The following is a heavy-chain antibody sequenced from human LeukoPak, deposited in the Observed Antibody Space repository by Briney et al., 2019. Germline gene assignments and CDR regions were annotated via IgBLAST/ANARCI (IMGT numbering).Heavy chain of an antibody. V-gene: IGHV4-4*07. CDR3: ASGTMSSYYYGLDV. J-gene: IGHJ6*02. CDR2: LYASGSS. CDR1: GGSISSYY. D-gene: IGHD3-10*02. Sequence: PSETLSLTCTVSGGSISSYYWSWIRQPAGKGLEWIGRLYASGSSNSSDYNPSLKSRATMSGDTSKNQFSLRLTSVTAADSAIYYCASGTMSSYYYGLDVWGQGTTVTVSS.